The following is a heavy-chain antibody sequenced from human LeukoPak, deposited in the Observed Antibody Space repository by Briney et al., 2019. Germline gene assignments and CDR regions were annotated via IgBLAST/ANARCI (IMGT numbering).Heavy chain of an antibody. D-gene: IGHD1-26*01. V-gene: IGHV3-11*05. J-gene: IGHJ4*02. Sequence: GGSLRLSCAASGFTFSNSWMFWVRQAPGKGLEWVSYISSSSSYTNYADSVKGRFTISRDNAKNSLYLQMNSLRAEDTAVYYCARASGGGSYFSSSDYWGQGTLVTVSS. CDR2: ISSSSSYT. CDR3: ARASGGGSYFSSSDY. CDR1: GFTFSNSW.